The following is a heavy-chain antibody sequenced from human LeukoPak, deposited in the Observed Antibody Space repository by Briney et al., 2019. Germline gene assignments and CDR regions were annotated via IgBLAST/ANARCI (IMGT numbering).Heavy chain of an antibody. V-gene: IGHV4-34*01. CDR3: PRGPLRYCSGGSCYDVRGY. CDR2: INHSGST. CDR1: GGSFSGYY. J-gene: IGHJ4*02. Sequence: SETPSLTCAVYGGSFSGYYWSWIRQPPGKGLEWIGEINHSGSTNYNPSLKRRVTISVDTSKNQCSLKLSSVTAADAAVYYCPRGPLRYCSGGSCYDVRGYWLQGSMVTDSS. D-gene: IGHD2-15*01.